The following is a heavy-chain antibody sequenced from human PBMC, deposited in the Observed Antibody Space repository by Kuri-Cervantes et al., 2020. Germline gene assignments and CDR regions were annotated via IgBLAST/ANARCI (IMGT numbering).Heavy chain of an antibody. Sequence: ASVKVSCKASGYTFTSYDINWVRQATGQGLEGMGWMNPNSGNTGYAQKFQGRVTMTRNTSISTAYMELSSLRSEDTAVYYCARGYPEYSYGLGLYYYYYGMDVWGQGTTVTVSS. J-gene: IGHJ6*02. CDR3: ARGYPEYSYGLGLYYYYYGMDV. D-gene: IGHD5-18*01. CDR1: GYTFTSYD. V-gene: IGHV1-8*01. CDR2: MNPNSGNT.